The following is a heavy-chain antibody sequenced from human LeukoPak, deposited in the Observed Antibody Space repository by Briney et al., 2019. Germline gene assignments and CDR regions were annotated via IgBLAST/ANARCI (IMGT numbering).Heavy chain of an antibody. CDR1: GFTFSDYH. CDR3: ARDQGDYVFDY. Sequence: GGSLRLSCAASGFTFSDYHMSWIRQAPGKGLEWVSYISSSSSYTNYADSVKGRFTISRDNAKNSLYLQMNSLRAEDTAVYYCARDQGDYVFDYWGQGTLVTVSS. D-gene: IGHD4-17*01. J-gene: IGHJ4*02. V-gene: IGHV3-11*05. CDR2: ISSSSSYT.